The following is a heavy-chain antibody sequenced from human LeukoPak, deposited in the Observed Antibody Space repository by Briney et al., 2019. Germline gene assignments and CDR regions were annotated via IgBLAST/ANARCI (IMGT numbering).Heavy chain of an antibody. Sequence: GGSLRLSCAASGFTFSSYGMHWVRQAPGKGLEWVAQISYDGSNKYYADSVKGRFTISRDNSKNTVYLQMNSLKPEDTAVYYCAKPPPGKGQQLVQYWGQGTLVTVS. CDR2: ISYDGSNK. V-gene: IGHV3-30*18. J-gene: IGHJ4*02. CDR3: AKPPPGKGQQLVQY. CDR1: GFTFSSYG. D-gene: IGHD6-13*01.